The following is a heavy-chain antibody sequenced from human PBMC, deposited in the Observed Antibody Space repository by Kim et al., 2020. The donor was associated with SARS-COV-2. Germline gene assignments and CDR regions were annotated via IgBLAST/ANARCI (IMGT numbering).Heavy chain of an antibody. J-gene: IGHJ4*02. V-gene: IGHV3-23*01. Sequence: QFAISRDNSKNTLYLQMNSLRAEDTAVYYCAKERGAYYDSSGYYGYYFDYWGQGTLVTVSS. D-gene: IGHD3-22*01. CDR3: AKERGAYYDSSGYYGYYFDY.